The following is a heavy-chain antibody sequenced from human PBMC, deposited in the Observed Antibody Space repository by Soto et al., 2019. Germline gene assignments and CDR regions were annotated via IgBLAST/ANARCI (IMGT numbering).Heavy chain of an antibody. J-gene: IGHJ5*02. Sequence: SETLSLTCTVSAGSITTSYWSWIRQPLGKALEWIGYISYRGSSNYNPSLKSRLTISIDTSKSQISLKLTSMTTADTAVYYCASSGIVGREVNTWFDPWGQGSLVTVSS. V-gene: IGHV4-59*01. CDR3: ASSGIVGREVNTWFDP. D-gene: IGHD3-22*01. CDR2: ISYRGSS. CDR1: AGSITTSY.